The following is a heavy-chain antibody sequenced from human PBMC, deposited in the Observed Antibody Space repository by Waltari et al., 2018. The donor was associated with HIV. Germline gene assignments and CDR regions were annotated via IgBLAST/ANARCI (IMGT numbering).Heavy chain of an antibody. CDR2: IYPGDSDT. Sequence: EMQLVQSGTEMRRSGESLKISCRASEYSFASYWVGWGRQKTGQGMEWMGIIYPGDSDTMYSPSFQGQVTVSVDKSLDTAYLQWGSLRSSDTAKYYCARLKAGADNAFDLWGRGTMVIVSS. CDR3: ARLKAGADNAFDL. D-gene: IGHD3-10*01. V-gene: IGHV5-51*03. J-gene: IGHJ3*01. CDR1: EYSFASYW.